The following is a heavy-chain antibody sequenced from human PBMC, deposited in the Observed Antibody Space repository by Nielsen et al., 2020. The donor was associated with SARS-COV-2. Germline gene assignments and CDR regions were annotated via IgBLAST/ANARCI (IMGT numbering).Heavy chain of an antibody. D-gene: IGHD3-3*01. CDR2: INPNSGGT. Sequence: ASVKVSCKASGYTFTGYYMHWVRQAPGQGLEWMGRINPNSGGTNYAQKFQGRVTMTRDTSTSTVYMELSSLRSEDTAVYYCARTQNYDFWSGSPPAGFDYWGQGTLVTVSS. V-gene: IGHV1-2*06. CDR3: ARTQNYDFWSGSPPAGFDY. CDR1: GYTFTGYY. J-gene: IGHJ4*02.